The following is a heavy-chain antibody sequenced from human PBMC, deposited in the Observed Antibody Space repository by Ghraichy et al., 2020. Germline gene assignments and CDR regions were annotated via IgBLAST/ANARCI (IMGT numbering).Heavy chain of an antibody. CDR2: ISGSGDRT. CDR1: GFTFSNYA. D-gene: IGHD1-20*01. J-gene: IGHJ3*02. Sequence: ETLSLTCAASGFTFSNYAMSWVRQAPGRGLEWVSLISGSGDRTYYADSVKGRFTISRDKSKSTLYLQMNSLRAEDTAVYYCAKVNWNDIQGAFDIWGQGTVVTVSS. V-gene: IGHV3-23*01. CDR3: AKVNWNDIQGAFDI.